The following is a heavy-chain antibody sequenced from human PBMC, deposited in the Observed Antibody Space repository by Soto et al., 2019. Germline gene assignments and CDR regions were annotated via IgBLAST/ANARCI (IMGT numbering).Heavy chain of an antibody. CDR3: ARKYCSGGSCPYYYYYGMDV. Sequence: ASVKVSCKASGYTFTSYGISWARQAPGQGLEWMGWISAYNGNTNYAQKLQGRVTMTTDTSTSTAYMELRSLRSDDTAVYYCARKYCSGGSCPYYYYYGMDVWGQGTTVTVSS. CDR1: GYTFTSYG. D-gene: IGHD2-15*01. J-gene: IGHJ6*02. V-gene: IGHV1-18*01. CDR2: ISAYNGNT.